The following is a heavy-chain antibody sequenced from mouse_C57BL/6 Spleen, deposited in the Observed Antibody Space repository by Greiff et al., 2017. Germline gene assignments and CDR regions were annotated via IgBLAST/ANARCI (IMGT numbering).Heavy chain of an antibody. Sequence: EVQRVESGGGLVKPGGSLKLSCAASGFTFSDYGMHWVRQAPEKGLEWVAYISSGSSTIYYADTVKGRFTISRDNAKNTLFLQMTSLRSEDTAMYYCARDAVVAHYAMDYWGQGTSVTVSS. D-gene: IGHD1-1*01. V-gene: IGHV5-17*01. CDR2: ISSGSSTI. CDR3: ARDAVVAHYAMDY. J-gene: IGHJ4*01. CDR1: GFTFSDYG.